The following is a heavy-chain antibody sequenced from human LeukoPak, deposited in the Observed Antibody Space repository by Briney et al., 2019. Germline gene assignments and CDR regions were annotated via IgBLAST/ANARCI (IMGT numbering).Heavy chain of an antibody. V-gene: IGHV4-59*12. CDR2: IYYSGST. D-gene: IGHD3-22*01. CDR1: GGSISSYY. J-gene: IGHJ3*02. Sequence: PSETLSLTCTVSGGSISSYYWSWIRQPPGKGLEWIGYIYYSGSTNYNPSLKSRVTISVDTSKNQFSLKLSSVTAADTAVYYCAREINHYDSSGYYYRGLNVDAFDIWGQGTMVTVSS. CDR3: AREINHYDSSGYYYRGLNVDAFDI.